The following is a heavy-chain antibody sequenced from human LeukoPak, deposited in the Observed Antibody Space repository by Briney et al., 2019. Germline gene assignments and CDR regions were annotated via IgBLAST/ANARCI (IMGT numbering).Heavy chain of an antibody. CDR2: ISYDGSNK. V-gene: IGHV3-30*04. D-gene: IGHD2/OR15-2a*01. Sequence: PGGSLRLSCAASGFTFSNYAMHWVRQAPGKGLEWVAVISYDGSNKYCADSVKGRFTISRDNSKNTLYLQMNSLRAEDTAVYYFARGGGGNFDFFTTYTGASLSFDYWGQGALVTVSS. J-gene: IGHJ4*02. CDR1: GFTFSNYA. CDR3: ARGGGGNFDFFTTYTGASLSFDY.